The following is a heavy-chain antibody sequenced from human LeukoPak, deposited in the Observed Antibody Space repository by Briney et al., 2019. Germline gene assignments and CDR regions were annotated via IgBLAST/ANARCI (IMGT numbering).Heavy chain of an antibody. J-gene: IGHJ4*02. D-gene: IGHD3-9*01. CDR1: GYSFTSYW. V-gene: IGHV5-51*01. CDR2: IYPGDSDT. CDR3: ARLWIYDILTGYDPSLPDY. Sequence: GESLKISSKGSGYSFTSYWIGWVRHMPGKGLDWMGIIYPGDSDTRYSPSFQGQVTISADKSISTSYLQWSSLKASCKAMYYWARLWIYDILTGYDPSLPDYWGQGALVTVSS.